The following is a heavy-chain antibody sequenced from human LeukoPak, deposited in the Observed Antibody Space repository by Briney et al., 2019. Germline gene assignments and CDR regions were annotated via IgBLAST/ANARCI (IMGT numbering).Heavy chain of an antibody. CDR3: ASLALMVRGVVDY. J-gene: IGHJ4*02. Sequence: SETLSLTCAVYGGSFSGYYWTWIRQPPGKGLEWIGEINHSGRINHSGSTKYNPSLKSRVTISVDTSKNQFSLKLSSVTAADTAVYYCASLALMVRGVVDYWGQGTLVTVSS. V-gene: IGHV4-34*01. CDR2: INHSGRINHSGST. CDR1: GGSFSGYY. D-gene: IGHD3-10*01.